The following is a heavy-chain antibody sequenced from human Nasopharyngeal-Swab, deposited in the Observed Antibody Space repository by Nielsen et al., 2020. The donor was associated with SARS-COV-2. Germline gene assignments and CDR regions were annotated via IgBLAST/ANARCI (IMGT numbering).Heavy chain of an antibody. D-gene: IGHD3-22*01. CDR2: INPSGGST. CDR3: ARDVDSSGYYAWFDP. Sequence: ASVKVSCKASGYTFTSYDMHWVRQAPGQGLEWMGRINPSGGSTSYAQKFQGRVTMTRDTSTSTAYMELSSLRSEDTAVYYCARDVDSSGYYAWFDPWGQGTLVTVSS. CDR1: GYTFTSYD. J-gene: IGHJ5*02. V-gene: IGHV1-46*01.